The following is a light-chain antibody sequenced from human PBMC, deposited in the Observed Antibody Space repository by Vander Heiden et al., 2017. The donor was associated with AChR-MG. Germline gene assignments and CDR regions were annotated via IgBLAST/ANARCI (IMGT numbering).Light chain of an antibody. CDR1: QSVSSSY. J-gene: IGKJ3*01. Sequence: EIVLTQSPGTLSLSLGERATLSCRASQSVSSSYLAWYQQKPGQAPRLLIYGASIRATGIPDRFSGSGSGTDFTLTISRLEPEDFAVYYCQHYGSSQFTFGPGTKVDIK. CDR3: QHYGSSQFT. V-gene: IGKV3-20*01. CDR2: GAS.